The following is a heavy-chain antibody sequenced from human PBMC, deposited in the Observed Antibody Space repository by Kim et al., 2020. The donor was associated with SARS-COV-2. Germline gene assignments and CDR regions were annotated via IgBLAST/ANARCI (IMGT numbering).Heavy chain of an antibody. D-gene: IGHD5-18*01. J-gene: IGHJ4*02. Sequence: NYDQKFQGGVTITADKSTGKAYMELSSLRSEDTAVYYCASRGDTATFDYWGQGTLVTVSS. CDR3: ASRGDTATFDY. V-gene: IGHV1-69*02.